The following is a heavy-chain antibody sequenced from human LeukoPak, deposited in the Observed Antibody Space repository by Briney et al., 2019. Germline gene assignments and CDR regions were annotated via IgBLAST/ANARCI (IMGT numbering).Heavy chain of an antibody. CDR2: IIPIFGTA. J-gene: IGHJ4*02. CDR1: GGTFSSYA. CDR3: ASRGYSYGSTDY. D-gene: IGHD5-18*01. V-gene: IGHV1-69*13. Sequence: SVKVSCKASGGTFSSYAISWMRQAPGQGLEWMGGIIPIFGTANYAQKFQGRVTITADESTSTAYMELSSLRSEDTAVYYCASRGYSYGSTDYWGQGTLVTVSS.